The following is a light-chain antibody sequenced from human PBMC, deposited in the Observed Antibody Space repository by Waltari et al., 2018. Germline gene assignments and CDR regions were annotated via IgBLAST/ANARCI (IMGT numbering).Light chain of an antibody. CDR1: RSDVGGYIY. CDR3: SSYAGSNNVV. J-gene: IGLJ2*01. Sequence: QSALTQPPSASGSPGQSVTISCTGTRSDVGGYIYVPWYQQHPGKAPTLMIYGVSKRPSGVPDRFSGSKSGNTASLTVSGLQAEDEADYYCSSYAGSNNVVFGGGTKLTVL. CDR2: GVS. V-gene: IGLV2-8*01.